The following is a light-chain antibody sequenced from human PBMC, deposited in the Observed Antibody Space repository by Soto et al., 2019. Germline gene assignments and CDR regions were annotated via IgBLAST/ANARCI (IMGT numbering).Light chain of an antibody. J-gene: IGKJ5*01. CDR3: QQYENLPT. CDR1: QNINNY. V-gene: IGKV1-33*01. CDR2: DAS. Sequence: DMQITQSPSSLSASVGDRVTITCQASQNINNYLNWYQQKPGRAPKLLIYDASNLEAGVPSRFRGSGSGTDFTFTISSLQPEDIETYYCQQYENLPTLGQGTRMEXK.